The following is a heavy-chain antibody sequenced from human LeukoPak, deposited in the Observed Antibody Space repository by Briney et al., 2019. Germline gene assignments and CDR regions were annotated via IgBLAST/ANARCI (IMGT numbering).Heavy chain of an antibody. V-gene: IGHV1-18*01. Sequence: ASVKVSCKASGYTFTSYGISWVRQAPGQGLEWMGWISVYNGNTNYAQKLQGRVTMTTDTSTSTAYMELRSLRSDDTAVYYCARAYYYDTPIRLDVWGQGTTVTVSS. D-gene: IGHD3-22*01. CDR3: ARAYYYDTPIRLDV. CDR1: GYTFTSYG. CDR2: ISVYNGNT. J-gene: IGHJ6*02.